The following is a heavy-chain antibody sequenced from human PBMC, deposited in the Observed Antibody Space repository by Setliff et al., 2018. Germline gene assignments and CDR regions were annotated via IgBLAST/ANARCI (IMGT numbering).Heavy chain of an antibody. CDR2: IYYSGST. CDR1: GGSISSSSYY. D-gene: IGHD1-26*01. Sequence: SLTCTVSGGSISSSSYYWGWIRQPPGKGLEWIGSIYYSGSTYYNPSLKSRVTISIDTSKNQFSLKLSSVTAADTAVYYCARGGDSGSYFLANHDAFDIWGQGTMVTVSS. CDR3: ARGGDSGSYFLANHDAFDI. J-gene: IGHJ3*02. V-gene: IGHV4-39*07.